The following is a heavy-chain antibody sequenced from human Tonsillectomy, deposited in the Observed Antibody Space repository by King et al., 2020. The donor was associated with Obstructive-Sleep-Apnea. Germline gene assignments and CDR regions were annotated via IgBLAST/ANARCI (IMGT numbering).Heavy chain of an antibody. CDR3: ARGPDYDFWSGWSRGMDV. CDR1: GFTFSSYA. CDR2: ISYDGSNE. V-gene: IGHV3-30-3*01. Sequence: VQLVESGGGVVQPGRSLRLSCAASGFTFSSYAMHWVRQAPGKGLEWVAVISYDGSNEYYADSVKGRFSISRDNSKNTLYLLMNSLRAEDTAVYYCARGPDYDFWSGWSRGMDVWGQGTTVTVSS. J-gene: IGHJ6*02. D-gene: IGHD3-3*01.